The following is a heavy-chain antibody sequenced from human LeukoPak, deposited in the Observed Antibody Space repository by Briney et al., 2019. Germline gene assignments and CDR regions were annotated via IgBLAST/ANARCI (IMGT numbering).Heavy chain of an antibody. CDR2: IYSGGST. D-gene: IGHD2-2*01. J-gene: IGHJ4*02. CDR1: GFTVSSNY. Sequence: GGSLRLCCAASGFTVSSNYMSWVRQAPGKGLEWVSVIYSGGSTYCADSVKGRFTISRDNAKNTLYLQMNSLRAEDTGVYYCTRGYVGIDYWGQGTLVTVSS. CDR3: TRGYVGIDY. V-gene: IGHV3-66*01.